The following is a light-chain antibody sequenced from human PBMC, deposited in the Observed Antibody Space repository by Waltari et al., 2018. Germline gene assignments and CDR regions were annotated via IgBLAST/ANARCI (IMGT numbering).Light chain of an antibody. CDR1: QSVSSSY. CDR2: VAS. V-gene: IGKV3-20*01. CDR3: QQYDSSPWT. J-gene: IGKJ1*01. Sequence: EIVLTQSPGTLSLSPGERASLSCRASQSVSSSYLAWYQQKRGQAPRLLIYVASSRATGVPHRFSGSGSGTDFTLTVSRLEPEDFAVYYCQQYDSSPWTFGQGTTVEIK.